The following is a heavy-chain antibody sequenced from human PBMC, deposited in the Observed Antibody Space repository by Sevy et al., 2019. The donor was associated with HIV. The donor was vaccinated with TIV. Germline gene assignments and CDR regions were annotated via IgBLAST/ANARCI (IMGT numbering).Heavy chain of an antibody. J-gene: IGHJ6*02. CDR3: ARMGGLTDNGMDV. CDR1: GFTFSSYS. V-gene: IGHV3-21*01. Sequence: GGSLRLSCAASGFTFSSYSINWVRQAPGKGLEWVSSISTINNYIYYADSMKGRFTISSDNAKNSLFLQMNSLRAEDTAVYYCARMGGLTDNGMDVWGQGTTVTVSS. CDR2: ISTINNYI. D-gene: IGHD6-25*01.